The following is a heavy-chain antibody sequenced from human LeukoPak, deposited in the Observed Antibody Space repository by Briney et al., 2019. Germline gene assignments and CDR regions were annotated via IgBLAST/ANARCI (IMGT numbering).Heavy chain of an antibody. CDR3: AGRPIIAAAGRFDP. V-gene: IGHV1-2*02. CDR2: INPNSGGT. CDR1: GYTFTGYY. D-gene: IGHD6-13*01. J-gene: IGHJ5*02. Sequence: ASVKVSCKASGYTFTGYYMHWVRQAPGQGLEWMGWINPNSGGTNYAQKFQGRVTMTRDTSISTAYMELSRLRSDDTAVYYCAGRPIIAAAGRFDPWGQGTLVTVSS.